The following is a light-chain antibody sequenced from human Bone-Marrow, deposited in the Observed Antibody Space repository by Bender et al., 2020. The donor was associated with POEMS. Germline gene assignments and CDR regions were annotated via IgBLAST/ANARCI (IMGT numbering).Light chain of an antibody. CDR3: CSYAGSGTWV. CDR2: EVN. J-gene: IGLJ3*02. CDR1: SSDVGANNY. Sequence: QSALTQPPSASGSPGQSITISCTGTSSDVGANNYVSWYQQHPGKAPKVMIYEVNKRPSGVFNRFSGSKSGNTASLTVSGLQTEDEADYYCCSYAGSGTWVFGGGTKLTVL. V-gene: IGLV2-8*01.